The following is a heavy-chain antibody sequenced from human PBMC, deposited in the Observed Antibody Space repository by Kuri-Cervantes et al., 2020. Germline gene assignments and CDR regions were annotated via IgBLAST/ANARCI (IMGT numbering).Heavy chain of an antibody. J-gene: IGHJ4*02. V-gene: IGHV4-39*07. D-gene: IGHD3-3*01. CDR2: IYYSGST. CDR1: GGSVSGSNYH. CDR3: ARSDFWSGYRFDY. Sequence: GSLRLSCTVSGGSVSGSNYHWGWIRQPPGKGLEWIGSIYYSGSTYYNPSLKSRVTMSVDTSKNQFSLKLSSVTAADTAVYYCARSDFWSGYRFDYWGQGTLVTVSS.